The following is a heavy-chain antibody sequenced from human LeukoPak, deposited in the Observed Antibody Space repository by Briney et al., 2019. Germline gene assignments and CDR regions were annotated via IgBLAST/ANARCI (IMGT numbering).Heavy chain of an antibody. CDR2: IYTSGST. Sequence: SETLSLTCTVSGGSISSGSYYWSWIRQPAGKGLEWIGRIYTSGSTNYNPSLKSRVTISVDTSKNQFSLKLSSVTAADTAVYYCAREDDYGDYVSPHFPNDYWGQGTLVTVSS. CDR3: AREDDYGDYVSPHFPNDY. D-gene: IGHD4-17*01. CDR1: GGSISSGSYY. J-gene: IGHJ4*02. V-gene: IGHV4-61*02.